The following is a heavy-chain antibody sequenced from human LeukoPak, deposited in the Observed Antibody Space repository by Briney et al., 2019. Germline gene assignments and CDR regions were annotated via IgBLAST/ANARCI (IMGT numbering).Heavy chain of an antibody. CDR1: GFTFNSYT. Sequence: GGSLRLSCAASGFTFNSYTMTWVRQAPGKGLEWVSSISLNSGYIYYADSVKGRFTVSRDNSKNTLYLQMNSLRAEDTAVYYCAKGFFSIDAWGQGTLVTVSS. D-gene: IGHD2-15*01. CDR3: AKGFFSIDA. V-gene: IGHV3-23*01. J-gene: IGHJ5*02. CDR2: ISLNSGYI.